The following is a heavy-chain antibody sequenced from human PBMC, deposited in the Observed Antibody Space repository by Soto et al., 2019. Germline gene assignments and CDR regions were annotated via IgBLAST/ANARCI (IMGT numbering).Heavy chain of an antibody. J-gene: IGHJ6*02. D-gene: IGHD1-26*01. CDR3: ARGGPISGTRHPLKYYGLDV. Sequence: SATLSLTCTHTCYSVTGINYYWNLIRQPPGKGLEWIGYIYSSGTTSYNPSLKSRVSISIDTSKTQLSLMLFSVAAADTAVYYCARGGPISGTRHPLKYYGLDVWGQGTTVT. CDR2: IYSSGTT. CDR1: CYSVTGINYY. V-gene: IGHV4-61*01.